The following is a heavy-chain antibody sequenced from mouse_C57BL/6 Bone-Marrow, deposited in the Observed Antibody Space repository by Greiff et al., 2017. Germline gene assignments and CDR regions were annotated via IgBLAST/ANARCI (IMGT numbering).Heavy chain of an antibody. Sequence: EVQGVESGGGLVQPKGSLKLSCAASGFSFNTYAMNWVRQAPGKGLEWVARIRSKSNNYATSYADSVKDRFTISRDDSESMLYLQMNNLRTEDTAMYYCVRHASNYVPMDYWGQGTSVTVSS. D-gene: IGHD2-5*01. CDR3: VRHASNYVPMDY. CDR1: GFSFNTYA. V-gene: IGHV10-1*01. J-gene: IGHJ4*01. CDR2: IRSKSNNYAT.